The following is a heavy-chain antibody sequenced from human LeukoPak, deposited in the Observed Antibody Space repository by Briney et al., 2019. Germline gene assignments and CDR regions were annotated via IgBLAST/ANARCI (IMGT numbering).Heavy chain of an antibody. CDR3: ARARGFWSGYPHSDAFDI. J-gene: IGHJ3*02. Sequence: VASVKVSCKASGYTFTGYYMHWVRQAPGQGLEWMGWINPNSGGTNYAQKFQGRVTMSRDTSISTAYMELSRLRSDDTAVYYCARARGFWSGYPHSDAFDIWGQGTMVTVSS. CDR1: GYTFTGYY. CDR2: INPNSGGT. V-gene: IGHV1-2*02. D-gene: IGHD3-3*01.